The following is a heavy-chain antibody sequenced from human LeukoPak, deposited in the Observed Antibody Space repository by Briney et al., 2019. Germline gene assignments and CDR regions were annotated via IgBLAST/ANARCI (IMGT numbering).Heavy chain of an antibody. CDR2: ISYIGST. D-gene: IGHD4-11*01. CDR3: ARHVTVTYDAFDL. CDR1: GDSMSLYY. Sequence: SETLSLTCNVSGDSMSLYYWSWIRQPPEKGLEWIGYISYIGSTHYKPSLKSRLTMSIDTSKNQFSLKLNSVTAADTAMYYCARHVTVTYDAFDLWGQGTMVTVSS. J-gene: IGHJ3*01. V-gene: IGHV4-59*08.